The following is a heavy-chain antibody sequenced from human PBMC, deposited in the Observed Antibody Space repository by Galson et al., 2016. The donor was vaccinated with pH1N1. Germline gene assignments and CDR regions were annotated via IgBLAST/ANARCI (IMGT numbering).Heavy chain of an antibody. CDR2: IKRDGSEK. D-gene: IGHD2-21*02. J-gene: IGHJ6*02. CDR3: TRRYCRGGDCFPYYYHYYSQDV. Sequence: SLRLSCAASGFTFSSYWMNWVRQAPGKGLEWVANIKRDGSEKYYVDSVKGRFTISRDNAKNSLSLPMNSLRVEYTAVYYCTRRYCRGGDCFPYYYHYYSQDVGGQGTTVTVSS. CDR1: GFTFSSYW. V-gene: IGHV3-7*02.